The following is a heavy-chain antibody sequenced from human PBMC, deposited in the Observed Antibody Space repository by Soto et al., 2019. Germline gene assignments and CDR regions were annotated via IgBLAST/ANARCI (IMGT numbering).Heavy chain of an antibody. CDR3: SRRAPEGFDP. Sequence: TSEPLSLTCAVSGGSLGSSAYYWGWIRQAPGKGLEWVGSVNYSGNTYYNPSLKSRVTISVDTSRNQLSLKLSSVTAADTALYYCSRRAPEGFDPWGQGTLVTVSS. V-gene: IGHV4-39*01. CDR2: VNYSGNT. J-gene: IGHJ5*02. CDR1: GGSLGSSAYY.